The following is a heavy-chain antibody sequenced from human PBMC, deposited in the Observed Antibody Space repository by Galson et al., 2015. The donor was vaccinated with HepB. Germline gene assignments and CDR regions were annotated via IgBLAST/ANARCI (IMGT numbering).Heavy chain of an antibody. Sequence: SLRLSCAASGFTFSDYYMSWIRQAPGKGLEWVSYISSSGSTIYYADSVKGRFTISRDNAKNSLYLQMNSLRAEDTAVYYCAGRPIYCSGGSCPDYWGQGTLFTVSS. CDR1: GFTFSDYY. J-gene: IGHJ4*02. D-gene: IGHD2-15*01. CDR3: AGRPIYCSGGSCPDY. CDR2: ISSSGSTI. V-gene: IGHV3-11*01.